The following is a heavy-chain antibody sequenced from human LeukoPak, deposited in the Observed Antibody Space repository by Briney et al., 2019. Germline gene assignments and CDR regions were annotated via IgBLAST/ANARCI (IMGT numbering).Heavy chain of an antibody. CDR2: ITGSGPYM. D-gene: IGHD3-10*01. J-gene: IGHJ4*02. CDR1: GFTFSTFA. V-gene: IGHV3-21*06. Sequence: GGPLRLSCAASGFTFSTFAMHWVRLSPGKGLEWVSSITGSGPYMLYADSVKHRFTISRDNTKNLLYLEMNSLRAEDTAMYFCVRDVGAVRGEVYFDYWGQGTLVTVSS. CDR3: VRDVGAVRGEVYFDY.